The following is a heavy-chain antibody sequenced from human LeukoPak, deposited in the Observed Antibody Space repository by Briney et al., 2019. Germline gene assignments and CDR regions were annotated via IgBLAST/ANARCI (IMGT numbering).Heavy chain of an antibody. D-gene: IGHD6-13*01. J-gene: IGHJ4*02. Sequence: SETLSLTCTVSGGSISSYYWSWIRQPPGKGLEWIGYIYYSGSTNYNPSLKSRVTISVDTSKNQFSLKLSSVAAADTAVYYCARGKRVFGYYFDYWGQGTLVTVSS. CDR3: ARGKRVFGYYFDY. V-gene: IGHV4-59*12. CDR1: GGSISSYY. CDR2: IYYSGST.